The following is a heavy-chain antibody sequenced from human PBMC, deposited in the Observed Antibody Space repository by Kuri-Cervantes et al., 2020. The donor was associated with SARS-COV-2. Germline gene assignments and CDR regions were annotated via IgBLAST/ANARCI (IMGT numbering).Heavy chain of an antibody. CDR2: IKQDGSEK. CDR1: GFTFSSYW. Sequence: GESLKISCAASGFTFSSYWMSWVRQAPGKGLGWVANIKQDGSEKYYVDSVKGRFTISRDNAENTLYLQMNSLRAEDTAVYYCASGSGTYSRIWGQGTLVTVSS. J-gene: IGHJ4*02. CDR3: ASGSGTYSRI. D-gene: IGHD1-26*01. V-gene: IGHV3-7*01.